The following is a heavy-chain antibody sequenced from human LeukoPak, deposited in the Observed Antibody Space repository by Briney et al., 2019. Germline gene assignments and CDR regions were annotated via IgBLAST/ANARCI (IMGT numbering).Heavy chain of an antibody. CDR3: ARGLGVPAAMQLYFDY. D-gene: IGHD2-2*01. CDR2: MNPNSGNT. CDR1: GYTFTSYD. V-gene: IGHV1-8*01. Sequence: ASVKVSCKASGYTFTSYDINWVPQATRQGLKWMGWMNPNSGNTGYAQKFQGRVTMTRNTSISTAYMELSSLRSEDTAVYYCARGLGVPAAMQLYFDYWGQGTLVTVSS. J-gene: IGHJ4*02.